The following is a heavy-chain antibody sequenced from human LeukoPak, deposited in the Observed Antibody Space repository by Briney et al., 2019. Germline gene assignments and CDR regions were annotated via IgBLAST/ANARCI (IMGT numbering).Heavy chain of an antibody. V-gene: IGHV4-61*02. D-gene: IGHD6-19*01. Sequence: SETLSLTCTVSGASISSGNYYWSWIRQTAGKGLEWIWRIHVTGRTDYNPSLKSRVTVSLDTAKNQYSLQLSSVSAADTAVYYCARGNSLLRPRSSGWGGAFDIWGQGTMVTVSS. CDR1: GASISSGNYY. CDR3: ARGNSLLRPRSSGWGGAFDI. CDR2: IHVTGRT. J-gene: IGHJ3*02.